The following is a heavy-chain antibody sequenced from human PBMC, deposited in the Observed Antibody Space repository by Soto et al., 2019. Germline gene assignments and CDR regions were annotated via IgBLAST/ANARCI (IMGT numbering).Heavy chain of an antibody. D-gene: IGHD3-10*01. Sequence: GESLKISCNGSGYSFTSYWISWVRQMPGKGLEWMGRIDPSDSYTNYSPSFQGHVTISADKSISTAYLQWSSLKASDTAMYYCARHHYYGSGHYGMDVWGQGTTVTVSS. J-gene: IGHJ6*02. CDR3: ARHHYYGSGHYGMDV. CDR2: IDPSDSYT. CDR1: GYSFTSYW. V-gene: IGHV5-10-1*01.